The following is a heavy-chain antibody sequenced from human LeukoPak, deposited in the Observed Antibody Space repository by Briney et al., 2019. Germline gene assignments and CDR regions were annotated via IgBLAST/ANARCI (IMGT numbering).Heavy chain of an antibody. CDR1: GYTFTCYV. CDR2: ISDYNGNT. D-gene: IGHD6-13*01. CDR3: ARWIPTAYSSRGYYGMDF. Sequence: SSVKVSCKASGYTFTCYVISWVRQAPGRGLEWMGWISDYNGNTNYAQKLQGRVTMTTDTSTSTAYMELRSLRSDDTAVYYCARWIPTAYSSRGYYGMDFWGKGTTVTVSS. J-gene: IGHJ6*04. V-gene: IGHV1-18*04.